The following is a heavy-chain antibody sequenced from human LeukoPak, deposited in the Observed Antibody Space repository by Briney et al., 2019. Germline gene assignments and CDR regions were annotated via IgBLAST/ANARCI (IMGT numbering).Heavy chain of an antibody. CDR3: GKTTVGYSSGRYPGWPVDY. D-gene: IGHD2-15*01. J-gene: IGHJ4*02. Sequence: GGSLRLSCVAPGFTFNSYAMYWVRQAPGKGLEWISGIFGNGGSAHYADSVKGRFTISRDNSKNTVYLQLDSLRVEDTAVYYCGKTTVGYSSGRYPGWPVDYWGQGALVTVSS. V-gene: IGHV3-23*01. CDR1: GFTFNSYA. CDR2: IFGNGGSA.